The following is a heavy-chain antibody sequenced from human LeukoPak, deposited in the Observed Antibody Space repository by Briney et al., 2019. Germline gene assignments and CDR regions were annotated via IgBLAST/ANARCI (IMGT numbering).Heavy chain of an antibody. CDR1: GGSISGYY. J-gene: IGHJ3*02. V-gene: IGHV4-38-2*02. CDR2: IYHSGST. Sequence: SETLSLTCTVSGGSISGYYWGWIRQPPGKGLEWIGSIYHSGSTYYNPSLKSRVTISVDTSKNQFSLKLSSVTAADTAVYYCAISYYYYDSSGYSYAFDIWGQGTMVTVSS. CDR3: AISYYYYDSSGYSYAFDI. D-gene: IGHD3-22*01.